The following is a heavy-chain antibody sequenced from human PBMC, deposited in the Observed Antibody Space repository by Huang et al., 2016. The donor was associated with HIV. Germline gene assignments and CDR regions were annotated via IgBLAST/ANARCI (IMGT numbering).Heavy chain of an antibody. CDR1: GGSFSGYY. Sequence: QVQLQQWGAGLLKPSETLSLTCAVYGGSFSGYYWSWIRQPPGKGLEWIGEINHNGSAKHNPSLKSRVTISVDRSKRQFSLKLNSVTAADTVLYYCARAGYCSDTSCPRWFDPWGQGTLVTVSS. V-gene: IGHV4-34*01. D-gene: IGHD2-2*01. J-gene: IGHJ5*02. CDR3: ARAGYCSDTSCPRWFDP. CDR2: INHNGSA.